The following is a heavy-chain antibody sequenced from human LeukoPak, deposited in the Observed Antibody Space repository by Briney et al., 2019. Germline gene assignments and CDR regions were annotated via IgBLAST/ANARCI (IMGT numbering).Heavy chain of an antibody. CDR1: GFTFSSYA. Sequence: GGSLRLSCAASGFTFSSYAMSWVRQAPGKGLEWVSAISGSGGITYYADSVKGRFTISRDNSKNTLYLQMNSLKTEDTAVYYCTTDTYYYGSGSYYNDEYYYYYMDVWGKGTTVTISS. J-gene: IGHJ6*03. CDR2: ISGSGGIT. D-gene: IGHD3-10*01. V-gene: IGHV3-23*01. CDR3: TTDTYYYGSGSYYNDEYYYYYMDV.